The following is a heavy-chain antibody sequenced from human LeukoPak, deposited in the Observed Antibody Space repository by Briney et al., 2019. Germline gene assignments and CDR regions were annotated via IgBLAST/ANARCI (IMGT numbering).Heavy chain of an antibody. Sequence: GGSLRLSCAASGFTFSDYYMSWIRQAPGKGLEWVPYISSSGSTIYYADSVKGRFTISRDNAKNSLYLQMNSLRSEDTAVYYCARRAVVSGSYSNDAFDIWGQGTMITVSS. CDR2: ISSSGSTI. V-gene: IGHV3-11*01. D-gene: IGHD3-10*01. CDR3: ARRAVVSGSYSNDAFDI. CDR1: GFTFSDYY. J-gene: IGHJ3*02.